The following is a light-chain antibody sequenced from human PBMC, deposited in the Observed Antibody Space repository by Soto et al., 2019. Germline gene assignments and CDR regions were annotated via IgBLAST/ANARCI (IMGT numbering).Light chain of an antibody. CDR1: QSISSY. CDR2: AAS. Sequence: DIQMTQSPSSLSASVGDRVTITCRASQSISSYLNWYQQKPGKAPKLLIYAASTLQGGVPARFSGSGSGTDFTLTISSLQPEDVATYYCQQSYSTPLTFGGGTMVELK. J-gene: IGKJ4*01. V-gene: IGKV1-39*01. CDR3: QQSYSTPLT.